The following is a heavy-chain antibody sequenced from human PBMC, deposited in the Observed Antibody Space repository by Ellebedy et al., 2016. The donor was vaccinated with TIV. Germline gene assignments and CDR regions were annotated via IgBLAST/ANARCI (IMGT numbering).Heavy chain of an antibody. Sequence: GESLKISCTASGFTFSSYWMHWVRQAPGKGLVWVSRINSDGSSTSYADSVKGRFTISRDNSKNTLYLQMNSLRAEDTAVYYCARDLFRITMVRGVSGAASGYGMDVWGQGTMVTVSS. CDR1: GFTFSSYW. CDR3: ARDLFRITMVRGVSGAASGYGMDV. J-gene: IGHJ6*02. D-gene: IGHD3-10*01. CDR2: INSDGSST. V-gene: IGHV3-74*01.